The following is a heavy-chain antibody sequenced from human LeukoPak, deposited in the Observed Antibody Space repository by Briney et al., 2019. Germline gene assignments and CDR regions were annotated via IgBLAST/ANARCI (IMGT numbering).Heavy chain of an antibody. CDR1: GFPFTTYW. D-gene: IGHD2-15*01. V-gene: IGHV3-74*01. CDR2: INSDGSST. CDR3: ARGSEGYCSGGGCYYGMDV. Sequence: GGSLRLSCAASGFPFTTYWMHWVRQAPGKGLVWASGINSDGSSTTYADSVKGRFTISRDNAKNTLYLQMNSLRAEDTAVYYCARGSEGYCSGGGCYYGMDVWGQGTTVTVSS. J-gene: IGHJ6*01.